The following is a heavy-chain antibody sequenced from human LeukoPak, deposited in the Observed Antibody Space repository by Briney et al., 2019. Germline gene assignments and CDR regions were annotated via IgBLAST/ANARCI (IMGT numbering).Heavy chain of an antibody. V-gene: IGHV3-48*01. CDR3: ARDLGFGESPSDAFDI. Sequence: GGSLRLSCAASGFTFSSYSMNWVRQAPGKGLEWISYISETSSFMYYADSVKGRFTISRDNAKNSLYLQMSSLRAEDTAVYYCARDLGFGESPSDAFDIWGQGTMVTVSS. J-gene: IGHJ3*02. CDR1: GFTFSSYS. D-gene: IGHD3-10*01. CDR2: ISETSSFM.